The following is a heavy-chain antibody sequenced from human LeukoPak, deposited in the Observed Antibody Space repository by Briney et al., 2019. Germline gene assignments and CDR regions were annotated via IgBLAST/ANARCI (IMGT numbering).Heavy chain of an antibody. CDR2: ISDSGGRT. J-gene: IGHJ4*02. D-gene: IGHD3-22*01. Sequence: GGSLRLSCAVSGITLSNYGMSWVRQAPGKGLEWVAGISDSGGRTNYADSVKGRFNISRDNPKNTLYLQMNSLRVEDTAVYFCAKRGVVIRVILVGFHKEAYYFDSWGQGALVTVSS. V-gene: IGHV3-23*01. CDR3: AKRGVVIRVILVGFHKEAYYFDS. CDR1: GITLSNYG.